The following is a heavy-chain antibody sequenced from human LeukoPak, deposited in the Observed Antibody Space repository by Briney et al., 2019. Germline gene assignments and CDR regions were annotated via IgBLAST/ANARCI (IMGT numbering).Heavy chain of an antibody. CDR2: ISAYNGYT. CDR1: GYIFTSYG. CDR3: ARGRRRLQPFDI. J-gene: IGHJ3*02. V-gene: IGHV1-18*01. D-gene: IGHD5-12*01. Sequence: GASVKVSCKASGYIFTSYGISRVRQAPGQGLEWMGWISAYNGYTNYAQKLQGRVTMITDTSTSTAYMELRSLMSDDTAVYFCARGRRRLQPFDIWGQGTMVTVSS.